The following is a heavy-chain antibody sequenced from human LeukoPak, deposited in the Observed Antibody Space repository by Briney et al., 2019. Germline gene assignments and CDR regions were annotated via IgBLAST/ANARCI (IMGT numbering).Heavy chain of an antibody. CDR2: ISGSGTTT. Sequence: ETGGSLRLSCAASGFTFSSYAMSWVRQAPGKGLEWVSAISGSGTTTYYADSVKGRFTISRDNSKNTLYLQMNSLRAEDTAIYYCAKMGVPAAIRAFDIWGQGTMVTVSS. D-gene: IGHD2-2*01. CDR1: GFTFSSYA. CDR3: AKMGVPAAIRAFDI. J-gene: IGHJ3*02. V-gene: IGHV3-23*01.